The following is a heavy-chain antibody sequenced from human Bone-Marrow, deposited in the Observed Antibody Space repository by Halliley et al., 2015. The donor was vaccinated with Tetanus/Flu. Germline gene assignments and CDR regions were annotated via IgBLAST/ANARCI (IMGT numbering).Heavy chain of an antibody. CDR2: FSFRGIT. CDR3: AMGTSGYGDYFDN. D-gene: IGHD5-12*01. J-gene: IGHJ4*02. Sequence: WFCYFSFRGITYSNPPLESRVSISVDTSKTQFSLKLTSMTAADTAVYYCAMGTSGYGDYFDNWGLGTLVTVSS. V-gene: IGHV4-31*02.